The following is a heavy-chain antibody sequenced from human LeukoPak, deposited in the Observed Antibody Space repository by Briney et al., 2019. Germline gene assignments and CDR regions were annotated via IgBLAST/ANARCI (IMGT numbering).Heavy chain of an antibody. CDR2: ISSSGSTI. CDR1: GFTFSSYS. CDR3: ARARRSIAVAETLDY. Sequence: PGGSLRLSCVASGFTFSSYSMNWVRQAPGKGLEWVSYISSSGSTIYYADSVKGRFTISRDNAKNSLYLQMNSLRAEDTALYYCARARRSIAVAETLDYWGQGTLVTVSS. J-gene: IGHJ4*02. D-gene: IGHD6-19*01. V-gene: IGHV3-48*04.